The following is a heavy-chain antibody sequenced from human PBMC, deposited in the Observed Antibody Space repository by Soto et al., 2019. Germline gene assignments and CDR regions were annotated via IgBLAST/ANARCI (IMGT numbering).Heavy chain of an antibody. CDR1: GGSISEKY. CDR3: VASLAASGLNWLDP. CDR2: IFANGHT. D-gene: IGHD6-13*01. V-gene: IGHV4-4*07. Sequence: SETLSLTCTVSGGSISEKYWNWVRQPPGKGLEWIGLIFANGHTDYNPSLKSRVTMSVDASKNQFSLRLTSMTAADTAVYYCVASLAASGLNWLDPWGRGTLVTVSS. J-gene: IGHJ5*02.